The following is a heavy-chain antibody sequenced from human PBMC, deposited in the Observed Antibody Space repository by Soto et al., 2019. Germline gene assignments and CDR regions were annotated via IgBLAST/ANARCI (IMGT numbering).Heavy chain of an antibody. CDR2: ISYDGSNK. J-gene: IGHJ3*02. CDR1: GFTFSSYG. Sequence: QVQLVESGGGVVQPGRSLRLSCAASGFTFSSYGMHWVRQAPGKGLEWVAVISYDGSNKYYADSVKGRFTISRDNSKNTLYLQMNSLRAEDTAVYYCAKASEWLVRSDAFDIWGQGTMVTVSS. D-gene: IGHD3-22*01. V-gene: IGHV3-30*18. CDR3: AKASEWLVRSDAFDI.